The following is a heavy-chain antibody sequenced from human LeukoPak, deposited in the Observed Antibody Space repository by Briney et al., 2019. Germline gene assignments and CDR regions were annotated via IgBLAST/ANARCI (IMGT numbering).Heavy chain of an antibody. Sequence: ASVKVSSKASGYSFTNYDINWVRQATGQGLEWMGWMNPKSGDTGYSQKFQGRVFITRDTSINTAYMELSSLGSDDTAVYYCARDGRGSRTWFDPWGQGTLVIVSS. CDR1: GYSFTNYD. V-gene: IGHV1-8*03. D-gene: IGHD3-10*01. CDR3: ARDGRGSRTWFDP. CDR2: MNPKSGDT. J-gene: IGHJ5*02.